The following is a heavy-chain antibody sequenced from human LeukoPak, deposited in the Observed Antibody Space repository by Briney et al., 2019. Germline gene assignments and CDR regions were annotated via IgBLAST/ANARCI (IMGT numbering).Heavy chain of an antibody. D-gene: IGHD6-13*01. CDR1: GFTFSSYA. CDR2: ISGSGGST. J-gene: IGHJ4*02. Sequence: PGGSLRLSCAASGFTFSSYAMSWVRQAPGKGLEWVSAISGSGGSTYYADSVKGRFTISRDNSKNTLYLQMNSLRAEDTAVYYCARGSTGIATIRNDYWGQGTLVTVSS. V-gene: IGHV3-23*01. CDR3: ARGSTGIATIRNDY.